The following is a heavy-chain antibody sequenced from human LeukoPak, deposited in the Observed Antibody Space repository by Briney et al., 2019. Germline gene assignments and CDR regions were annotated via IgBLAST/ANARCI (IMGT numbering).Heavy chain of an antibody. J-gene: IGHJ4*02. CDR3: AREDGYNSPYYFDY. CDR2: IHYNVTT. D-gene: IGHD5-24*01. CDR1: GGSISSYY. Sequence: SETLSLTCTVSGGSISSYYWSWIRQAPGKGLEWIGYIHYNVTTNYNPSLKSRVTISVDTSKNHLSLKLRSVTAADTAVYYCAREDGYNSPYYFDYWGQGTLVTVSS. V-gene: IGHV4-59*01.